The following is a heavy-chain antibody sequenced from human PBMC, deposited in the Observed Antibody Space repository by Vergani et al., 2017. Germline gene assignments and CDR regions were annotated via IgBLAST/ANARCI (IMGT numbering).Heavy chain of an antibody. J-gene: IGHJ6*02. D-gene: IGHD6-13*01. V-gene: IGHV1-3*01. CDR3: ARDSSSWYSYYYYGMDV. CDR1: GYTFTSYA. Sequence: QVQLVQSGAEVKKPGASVKVSCKASGYTFTSYAMHWVRQAPGQRLEWMGWINAGNGNTKYSQKFQGRVTITRDTSASTAYMELSSLRSEDTAVYYCARDSSSWYSYYYYGMDVWGQGTTVTVSS. CDR2: INAGNGNT.